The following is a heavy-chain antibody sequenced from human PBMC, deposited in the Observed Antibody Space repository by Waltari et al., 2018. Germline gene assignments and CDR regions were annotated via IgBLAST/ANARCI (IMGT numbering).Heavy chain of an antibody. D-gene: IGHD2-15*01. CDR2: IKEDGGRK. CDR3: VRNRGWQQFDF. CDR1: GFTLRNYW. Sequence: EVQLVESGGGLVQPGGSLRLSCAVSGFTLRNYWMGWVRQAPGKGLEWVAGIKEDGGRKDYVDSVKSRFTISRDNAKSTLYLQMNSLRAEDTAVFYCVRNRGWQQFDFWGQGTLVTVSS. J-gene: IGHJ4*02. V-gene: IGHV3-7*01.